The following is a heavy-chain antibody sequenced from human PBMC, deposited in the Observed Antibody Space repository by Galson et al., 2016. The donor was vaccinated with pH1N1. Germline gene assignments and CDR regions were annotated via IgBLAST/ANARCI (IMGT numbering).Heavy chain of an antibody. J-gene: IGHJ5*02. CDR2: ADYRGTT. D-gene: IGHD3-16*01. V-gene: IGHV4-34*04. CDR1: GGSISSHY. Sequence: ETLSLTCTVSGGSISSHYWSWFRQRPGTGLEFIAEADYRGTTHVKESFSSRAAVSIGASKTQCSFQLSSVTAADTAVYFCARSPGFNYGRNFIDPWGQGTLVTVAS. CDR3: ARSPGFNYGRNFIDP.